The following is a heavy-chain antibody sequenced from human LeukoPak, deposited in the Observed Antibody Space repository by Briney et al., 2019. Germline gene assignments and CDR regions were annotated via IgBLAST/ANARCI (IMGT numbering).Heavy chain of an antibody. J-gene: IGHJ4*02. CDR3: ARRYIYGYLGGDY. Sequence: SESVSLICTVYGSSINSSGYYWCWIRQSPGKELLRFGDIYYSGSSYYSPSLKSRVTISVDTSKNQFSLKLSSVTAADTAVYYCARRYIYGYLGGDYWGQGTLVTVSS. D-gene: IGHD5-18*01. CDR1: GSSINSSGYY. CDR2: IYYSGSS. V-gene: IGHV4-39*07.